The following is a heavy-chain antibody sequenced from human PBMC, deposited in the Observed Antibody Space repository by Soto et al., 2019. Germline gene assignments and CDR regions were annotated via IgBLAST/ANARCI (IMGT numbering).Heavy chain of an antibody. Sequence: EVQLVESGGMLVQPGGSLRLSCAASGLTLSTSSMNWVCQAPGKGLEWISYIRRHTSVTAYADSVKGRFTISRDSAKNSLYLQMDSLRVEDTAVYYCGKVADSCYYTVDRWGQGTLVTVSS. V-gene: IGHV3-48*01. D-gene: IGHD3-22*01. CDR1: GLTLSTSS. CDR2: IRRHTSVT. J-gene: IGHJ5*02. CDR3: GKVADSCYYTVDR.